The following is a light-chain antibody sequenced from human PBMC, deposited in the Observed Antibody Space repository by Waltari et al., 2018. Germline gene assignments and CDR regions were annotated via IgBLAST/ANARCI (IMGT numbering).Light chain of an antibody. Sequence: QSVLTPPPSVSGAPGQSVTISCAGGRSNIGAQYDIHWYQFLPETAPRLLIFDTNKLPSGVPDRFSGSKSGTSASLAITGLQPEDEALYYCQSYDKSLSGWVFGGGTKLTVL. CDR1: RSNIGAQYD. J-gene: IGLJ3*02. CDR2: DTN. CDR3: QSYDKSLSGWV. V-gene: IGLV1-40*01.